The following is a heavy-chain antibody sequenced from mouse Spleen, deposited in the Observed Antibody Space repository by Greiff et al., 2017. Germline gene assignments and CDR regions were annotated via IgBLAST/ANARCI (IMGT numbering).Heavy chain of an antibody. D-gene: IGHD4-1*01. CDR3: ARGGTGTRLDY. CDR2: ISYDGSN. J-gene: IGHJ3*01. V-gene: IGHV3-6*01. Sequence: DVKLQESGPGLVKPSQSLSLTCSVTGYSITSGYYWNWIRQFPGNKLEWMGYISYDGSNNYNPSLKNRISITRDTSKNQFFLKLNSVTTEDTATYYCARGGTGTRLDYWGQGTLVTVSA. CDR1: GYSITSGYY.